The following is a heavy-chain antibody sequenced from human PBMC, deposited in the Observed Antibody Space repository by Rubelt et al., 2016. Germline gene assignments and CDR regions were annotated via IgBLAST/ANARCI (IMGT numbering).Heavy chain of an antibody. V-gene: IGHV3-23*01. D-gene: IGHD6-19*01. CDR3: ARSYSSGWFDYFDY. CDR2: ISGSGGST. Sequence: APGKGLEWVSAISGSGGSTYYADSVKGRFTISRDNSKNTLYLQMNSLRAEDTAVYYCARSYSSGWFDYFDYWGQGTLVTVSS. J-gene: IGHJ4*02.